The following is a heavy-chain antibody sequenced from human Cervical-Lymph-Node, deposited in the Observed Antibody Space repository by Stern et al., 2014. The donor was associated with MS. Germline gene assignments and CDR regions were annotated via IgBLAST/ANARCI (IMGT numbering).Heavy chain of an antibody. CDR2: IICSVEMI. Sequence: VQLVDSGGGLVQPGRSLRLSCAASGFTFDDYAIHWVRQAPGKGLEWVSGIICSVEMIAYANSVKGRFTMSRDNAKNSLYLQMNSLRPEGTAFYYCAKDYSSSWYPNWYFDLWGRGTLVTVSS. J-gene: IGHJ2*01. CDR3: AKDYSSSWYPNWYFDL. V-gene: IGHV3-9*01. D-gene: IGHD6-13*01. CDR1: GFTFDDYA.